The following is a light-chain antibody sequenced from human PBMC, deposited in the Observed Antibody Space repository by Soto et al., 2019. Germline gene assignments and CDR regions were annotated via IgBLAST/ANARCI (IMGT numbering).Light chain of an antibody. V-gene: IGKV1-9*01. Sequence: DIQLTQSPSFLSASVGDRVTITCRASQGISSYLAWYQQKPGKAPKLLIYAASTLQGEVPSRFSCSGSGTEVTLTISSLQPEDFATYYCQQLNSYPHTFGQGTKLEIK. CDR1: QGISSY. CDR3: QQLNSYPHT. CDR2: AAS. J-gene: IGKJ2*01.